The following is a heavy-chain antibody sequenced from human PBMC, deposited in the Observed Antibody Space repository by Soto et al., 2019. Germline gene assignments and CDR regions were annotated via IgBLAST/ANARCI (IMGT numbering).Heavy chain of an antibody. Sequence: GESLKISCKSSGYSFTSYWIGWVRQMPGKGLEWMGIIYPGDSDTRYSPSFQGQVTISADKSISTAYLQWSSLKASDTAMYYCSGHYYSSSSYYYGMDVWGQGTTVTVSS. CDR3: SGHYYSSSSYYYGMDV. D-gene: IGHD6-6*01. V-gene: IGHV5-51*01. J-gene: IGHJ6*02. CDR2: IYPGDSDT. CDR1: GYSFTSYW.